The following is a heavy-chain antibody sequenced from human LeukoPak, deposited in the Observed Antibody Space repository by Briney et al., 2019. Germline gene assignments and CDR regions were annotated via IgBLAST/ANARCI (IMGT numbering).Heavy chain of an antibody. J-gene: IGHJ5*02. CDR3: ARGGYSYGYGWFDP. V-gene: IGHV3-48*03. D-gene: IGHD5-18*01. CDR2: ISSSGSTI. Sequence: GGSLRLSCAASGFTFSSYEMNWVRQAPGKGLEWVSYISSSGSTIYYADSVKGRFTISRDNAKNSLYLQMNSLRAEDTAVYYCARGGYSYGYGWFDPWGQGTLVTVSS. CDR1: GFTFSSYE.